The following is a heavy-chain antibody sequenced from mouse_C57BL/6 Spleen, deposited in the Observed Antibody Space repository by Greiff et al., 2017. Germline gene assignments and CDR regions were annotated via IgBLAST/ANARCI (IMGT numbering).Heavy chain of an antibody. CDR1: GYSITSGYY. D-gene: IGHD2-5*01. J-gene: IGHJ2*01. CDR3: AREGTIVTRYYVDY. CDR2: IRYDGSN. Sequence: DVKLQESGPGLVKPSQSLSLTCSVTGYSITSGYYWNWIRQFPGNKLEWMGYIRYDGSNNYNPSLKNRISITRDTSKNQCFLTLSSVTTEYTATYYCAREGTIVTRYYVDYWGQGTTLTVSS. V-gene: IGHV3-6*01.